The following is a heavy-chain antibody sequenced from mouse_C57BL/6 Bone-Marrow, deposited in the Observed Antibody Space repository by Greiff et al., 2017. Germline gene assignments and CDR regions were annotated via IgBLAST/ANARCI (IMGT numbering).Heavy chain of an antibody. CDR1: GYTFTGYW. D-gene: IGHD1-1*01. CDR2: ILPGSGST. CDR3: AKELIYYYGNSYFYWYFDV. Sequence: VQLQQSGAELMKPGASVKLSCKATGYTFTGYWIEWVKQRPGHGLEWIGEILPGSGSTNYNEKFKGKATFTADTSSNTAYMQLSSLTTEDSAIYYCAKELIYYYGNSYFYWYFDVWGTGTTVTVSS. V-gene: IGHV1-9*01. J-gene: IGHJ1*03.